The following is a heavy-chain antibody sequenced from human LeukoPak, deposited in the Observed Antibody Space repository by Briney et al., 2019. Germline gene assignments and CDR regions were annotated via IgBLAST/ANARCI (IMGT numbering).Heavy chain of an antibody. J-gene: IGHJ3*02. CDR2: IYYSGST. D-gene: IGHD5-18*01. CDR1: GGSISSGGYY. CDR3: ARDVRWGYGYSYGLGAFDI. V-gene: IGHV4-31*03. Sequence: PSETLSLTCTVSGGSISSGGYYWSWIRQHPGKGLEWIGYIYYSGSTYYNPSLKSRVTISVDTSKNQFSLKLSSVTAADTAVYYCARDVRWGYGYSYGLGAFDIWGQGTMVTVSS.